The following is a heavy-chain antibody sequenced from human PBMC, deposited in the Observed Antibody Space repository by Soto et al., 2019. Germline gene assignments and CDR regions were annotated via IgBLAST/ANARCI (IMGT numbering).Heavy chain of an antibody. D-gene: IGHD6-13*01. Sequence: EVQLLESGGGLVQPGGSLRLSCAASGFTFSSYVMSWVRQAPGKGLEWVSAISGSGGSTYYADSVKGRFTIPRDNSKNTLYLQMNSLRAEDTAVYYCAKENGYSSSWFEFDYWGQGTLVTVSS. V-gene: IGHV3-23*01. CDR1: GFTFSSYV. J-gene: IGHJ4*02. CDR2: ISGSGGST. CDR3: AKENGYSSSWFEFDY.